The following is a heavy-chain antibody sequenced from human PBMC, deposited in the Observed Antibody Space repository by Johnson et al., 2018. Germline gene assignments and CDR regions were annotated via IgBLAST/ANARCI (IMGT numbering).Heavy chain of an antibody. CDR1: GFTFSSYG. V-gene: IGHV3-30*03. CDR2: ISYDGSNK. Sequence: QVQLVESGGGVVQPGRSLRLSCAASGFTFSSYGMHWVRQAPGKGLEWVAVISYDGSNKYYADSVKGRFTISRDNSKNTLYLQMNSLRAEDTAVYYCARNIVGATTRYYSYYYMDVWQRDHGHRLL. D-gene: IGHD1-26*01. CDR3: ARNIVGATTRYYSYYYMDV. J-gene: IGHJ6*03.